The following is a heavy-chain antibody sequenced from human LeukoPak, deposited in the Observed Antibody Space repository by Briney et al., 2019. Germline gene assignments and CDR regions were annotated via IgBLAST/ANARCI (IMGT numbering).Heavy chain of an antibody. CDR3: AGGGHVGSAPALT. D-gene: IGHD3-9*01. J-gene: IGHJ4*02. V-gene: IGHV4-61*02. Sequence: PSETLSLTCTVSGGSISSDIYYWSWIRQPAGKGLEWIGRIYASGNTNYNPSLQSRVTISTDTSTKQFSLNLSSVTAADTAVYYCAGGGHVGSAPALTWGQGTLVTVSS. CDR1: GGSISSDIYY. CDR2: IYASGNT.